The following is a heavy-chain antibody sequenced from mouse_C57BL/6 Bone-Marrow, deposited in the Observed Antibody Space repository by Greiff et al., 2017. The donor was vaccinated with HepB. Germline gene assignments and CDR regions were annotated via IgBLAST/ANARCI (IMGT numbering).Heavy chain of an antibody. CDR3: ARKGDYGNYRYYFDY. V-gene: IGHV1-85*01. CDR1: GYTFTSYD. CDR2: IYPSAGST. Sequence: QVQLQQSGPELVKPGASVKLSCKASGYTFTSYDINWVKQRPGQGLEWIGWIYPSAGSTKYNEKFKGKATLTVDTSSSTAYMELHSLTSEDSAVYFCARKGDYGNYRYYFDYWGQGTTLTVSS. D-gene: IGHD2-1*01. J-gene: IGHJ2*01.